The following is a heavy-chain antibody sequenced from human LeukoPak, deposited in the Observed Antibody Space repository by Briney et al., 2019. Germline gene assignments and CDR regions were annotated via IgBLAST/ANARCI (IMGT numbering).Heavy chain of an antibody. V-gene: IGHV3-21*01. CDR2: ISSSSSYI. Sequence: PGGSLRLSCSASGFTFSSYSMNWVRQAPGKGLEWVSSISSSSSYIYYADSVKGRFTISRDNAKNSLYLQMNSLRAEDTAVYYCARDNPTQGSNTDYWGQGTLVTVSS. D-gene: IGHD3-10*01. CDR1: GFTFSSYS. J-gene: IGHJ4*02. CDR3: ARDNPTQGSNTDY.